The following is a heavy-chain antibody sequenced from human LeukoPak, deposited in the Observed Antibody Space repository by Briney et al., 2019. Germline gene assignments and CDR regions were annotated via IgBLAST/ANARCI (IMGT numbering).Heavy chain of an antibody. CDR1: GYTFTSYG. V-gene: IGHV1-18*01. Sequence: GASVKVSGKASGYTFTSYGISWVRQAPGQGLEWMGWISAYNGNTNYAQKLQGRVTMTTDASTSTAYMELRSLRSDDTAVYYCARRIRTTVTDNWFDPWGQGTLVTVSS. J-gene: IGHJ5*02. CDR2: ISAYNGNT. D-gene: IGHD4-11*01. CDR3: ARRIRTTVTDNWFDP.